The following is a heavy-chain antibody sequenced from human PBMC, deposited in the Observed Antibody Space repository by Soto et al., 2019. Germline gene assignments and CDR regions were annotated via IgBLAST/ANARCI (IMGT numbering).Heavy chain of an antibody. CDR3: ARDIPTYSSGWYMGP. Sequence: SVKVSCKASGGTFSSYAISWVRQAPGQGLEWMGGIIPIFGTANYAQKFQGRVTITADESTSTAYMELSSLRSEDTAVYYCARDIPTYSSGWYMGPWGQGTLVTVSS. CDR1: GGTFSSYA. D-gene: IGHD6-19*01. V-gene: IGHV1-69*13. J-gene: IGHJ4*02. CDR2: IIPIFGTA.